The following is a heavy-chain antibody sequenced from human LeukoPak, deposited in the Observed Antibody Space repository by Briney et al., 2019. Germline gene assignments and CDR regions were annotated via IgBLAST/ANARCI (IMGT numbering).Heavy chain of an antibody. J-gene: IGHJ6*02. CDR2: INHSGST. V-gene: IGHV4-34*01. CDR1: GGSFSGYY. CDR3: ARGVPRITIFGVVIGPSGMDV. Sequence: SETPSLTCAVYGGSFSGYYWSWIRQPPGKGLEWIGEINHSGSTNYNPSLKSRVTISVDTSKNQFSLKLSSVTAADTAVYYCARGVPRITIFGVVIGPSGMDVWGQGTTVTVSS. D-gene: IGHD3-3*01.